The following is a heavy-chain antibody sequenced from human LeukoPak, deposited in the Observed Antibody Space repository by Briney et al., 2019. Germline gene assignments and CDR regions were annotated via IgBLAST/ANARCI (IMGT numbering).Heavy chain of an antibody. CDR3: ARYGVRKVDY. CDR1: GYTFTSYY. CDR2: LNPNSCGP. V-gene: IGHV1-2*02. J-gene: IGHJ4*02. Sequence: ASVKVSCKASGYTFTSYYMHWVRQARGQGGDFIVSLNPNSCGPNYAQHFQRSVTMTSHTSISTAYMELSRLRSDDTAVYYCARYGVRKVDYWGQGTLVTVSS. D-gene: IGHD2-8*01.